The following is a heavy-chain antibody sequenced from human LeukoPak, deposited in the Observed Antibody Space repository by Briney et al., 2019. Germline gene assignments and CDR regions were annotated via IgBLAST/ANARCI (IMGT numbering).Heavy chain of an antibody. D-gene: IGHD1-1*01. J-gene: IGHJ4*02. CDR1: GFSFRDYW. Sequence: GGSLRLSCEASGFSFRDYWMSWVRQAPGKGLEWVADITPDGSGKTYVDSVKGRFTISRDNAKQSLFLQMDTVTADDTAVYYCVTSWIRQSGDCWGQGILVTVSS. V-gene: IGHV3-7*01. CDR2: ITPDGSGK. CDR3: VTSWIRQSGDC.